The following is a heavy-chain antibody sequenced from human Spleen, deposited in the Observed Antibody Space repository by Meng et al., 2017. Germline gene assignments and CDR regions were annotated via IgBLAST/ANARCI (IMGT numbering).Heavy chain of an antibody. CDR1: GYTFTSYG. Sequence: ASVKVSCKASGYTFTSYGISWVRQAPGQGLEWMGWISAYNGNTNYAQKLQGRVTMTTDTSTSTAYMELRSLRSDDTAVYYCARGTGTKNPYNYYYALDVRGQGTTVTV. V-gene: IGHV1-18*01. D-gene: IGHD1-1*01. CDR3: ARGTGTKNPYNYYYALDV. CDR2: ISAYNGNT. J-gene: IGHJ6*02.